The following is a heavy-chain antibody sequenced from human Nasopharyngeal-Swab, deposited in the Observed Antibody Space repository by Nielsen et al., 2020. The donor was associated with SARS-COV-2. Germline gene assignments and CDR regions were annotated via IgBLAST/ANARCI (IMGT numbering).Heavy chain of an antibody. CDR1: GGSFSGTF. CDR2: INHSGST. V-gene: IGHV4-34*01. Sequence: SETLSLTCAVFGGSFSGTFWSWIRQPPGKGLEWIAEINHSGSTNSNPSLKSRVTISVDTSKNQFSLKLTSVTAADTAVYYCARGTFGYTYTRPENNWFDPWGQGILVTVSS. D-gene: IGHD5-18*01. J-gene: IGHJ5*02. CDR3: ARGTFGYTYTRPENNWFDP.